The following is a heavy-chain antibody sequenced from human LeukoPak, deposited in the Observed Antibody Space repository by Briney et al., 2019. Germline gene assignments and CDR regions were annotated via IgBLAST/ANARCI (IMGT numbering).Heavy chain of an antibody. V-gene: IGHV1-2*02. Sequence: ASVKVSCQSSGYTFPGYYMHWVRQAPGQGLAGVGWINTNSGGTNYAQKFQGRVTMTRDTSISTAYMELSRLRSDDTAVYYCAGEILEWLTAYYYYYGMDVWGQGTTVTVSS. CDR1: GYTFPGYY. CDR2: INTNSGGT. CDR3: AGEILEWLTAYYYYYGMDV. D-gene: IGHD3-3*01. J-gene: IGHJ6*02.